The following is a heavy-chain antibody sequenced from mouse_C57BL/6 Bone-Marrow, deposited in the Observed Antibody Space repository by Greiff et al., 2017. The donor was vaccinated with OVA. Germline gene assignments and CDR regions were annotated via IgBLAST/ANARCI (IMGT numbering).Heavy chain of an antibody. D-gene: IGHD1-1*01. CDR2: IYPRDGST. CDR3: ARSPYYYGSSPWFAY. Sequence: QVQLQQSDAELVKPGASVKISCKVSGYTFTDHTIHWLKQRPEQGLEWIGYIYPRDGSTKYNEKFKGKATLTADKSSSTAYMQLNSLTSEDSAVYFCARSPYYYGSSPWFAYWGQGTLVTVSA. V-gene: IGHV1-78*01. J-gene: IGHJ3*01. CDR1: GYTFTDHT.